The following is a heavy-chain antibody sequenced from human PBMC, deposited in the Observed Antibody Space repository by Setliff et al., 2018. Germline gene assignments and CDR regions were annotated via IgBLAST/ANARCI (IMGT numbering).Heavy chain of an antibody. V-gene: IGHV3-21*01. Sequence: PGGSLRLSCAASGFTFSSYSMNWVRQAPGKGLEWVSSISSSSSYIYYADSVKGRFTISRDNAKNSLYPQMNSLRAEDTAVYYCARAENYGDYYGMDVWGQGTTVTVSS. D-gene: IGHD4-17*01. CDR3: ARAENYGDYYGMDV. CDR1: GFTFSSYS. J-gene: IGHJ6*02. CDR2: ISSSSSYI.